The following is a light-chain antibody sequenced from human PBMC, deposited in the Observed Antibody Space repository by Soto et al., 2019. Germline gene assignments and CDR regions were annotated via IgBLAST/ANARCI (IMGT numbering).Light chain of an antibody. CDR3: QQYNSYRIT. CDR1: QTISSW. Sequence: DIQMTQSPSSLSASVGDRVTITCGASQTISSWLAWYQQKPGKAPKLLIYDASSLESGVPSRFRGSGSGTEFTLTISSLQPDDFETYYCQQYNSYRITFGQGTRVENK. J-gene: IGKJ5*01. V-gene: IGKV1-5*01. CDR2: DAS.